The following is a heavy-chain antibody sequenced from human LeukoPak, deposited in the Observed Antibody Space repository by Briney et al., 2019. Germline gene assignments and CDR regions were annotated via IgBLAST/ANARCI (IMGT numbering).Heavy chain of an antibody. Sequence: GGSLRLSCAVSGFTFSNCAMSWVRQAPGKGLEWVSGVSGSGDSTYYADSVKGRFTISRDNSKNTLSLQMNSLRAEDTAVYYCARGGLSLGEFQSWGQGTLVTVSS. CDR3: ARGGLSLGEFQS. CDR1: GFTFSNCA. J-gene: IGHJ4*02. D-gene: IGHD3-16*01. V-gene: IGHV3-23*01. CDR2: VSGSGDST.